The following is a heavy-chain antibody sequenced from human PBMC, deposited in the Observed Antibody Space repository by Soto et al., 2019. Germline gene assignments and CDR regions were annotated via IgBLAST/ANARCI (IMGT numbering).Heavy chain of an antibody. CDR2: ISYDGSNK. V-gene: IGHV3-30-3*01. CDR1: GFTFSSYA. J-gene: IGHJ4*02. CDR3: ARSNYGFWSCHIDY. Sequence: GGALRLSCAASGFTFSSYAMHWVLQAPGKGLEWVAVISYDGSNKYYADSVKGRFTISRDNSKNTLYLQMNSLRAEDTAVYYCARSNYGFWSCHIDYWGQGTLVTVAS. D-gene: IGHD3-3*01.